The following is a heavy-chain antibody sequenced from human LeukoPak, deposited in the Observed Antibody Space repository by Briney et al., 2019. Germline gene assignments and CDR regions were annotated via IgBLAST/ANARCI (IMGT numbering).Heavy chain of an antibody. J-gene: IGHJ4*01. CDR1: GGSISSGDYY. D-gene: IGHD6-13*01. Sequence: PSETLSLTCTVSGGSISSGDYYWSWIRQLPGKGLEWIGYIYYSGSTYYNPSLKSRVTISVDKSRNQFSLKLSSVTAADTAVYYCAREPRGSSNWFVDYWGHGTLVTVSS. CDR3: AREPRGSSNWFVDY. CDR2: IYYSGST. V-gene: IGHV4-30-4*01.